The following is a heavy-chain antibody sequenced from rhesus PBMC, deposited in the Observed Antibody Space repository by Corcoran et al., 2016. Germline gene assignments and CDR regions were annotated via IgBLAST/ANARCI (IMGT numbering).Heavy chain of an antibody. Sequence: QLPLQESGPGLVKPSETLSLTCAVSGGSISSNYCPWIRQPPGKGLEGIVRICGTGGRTDYKPSLKSRGTISTDTSKNQFCRKLNSGTAADTDVYDCARGRDYWGQGVRVTVAS. CDR2: ICGTGGRT. CDR1: GGSISSNY. J-gene: IGHJ4*01. CDR3: ARGRDY. V-gene: IGHV4-173*01.